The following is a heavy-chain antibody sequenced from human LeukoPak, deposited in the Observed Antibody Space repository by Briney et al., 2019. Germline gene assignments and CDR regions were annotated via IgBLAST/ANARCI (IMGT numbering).Heavy chain of an antibody. CDR2: IYTSGST. CDR3: ARSPSNIATKHDNAFDI. CDR1: GGSISSYY. Sequence: SETLSLTYTVSGGSISSYYWSWIRQPAGKGLEWIGRIYTSGSTNYNPSLKSRVTMSVDTSKNQFSLKLSSVTAADTAVYYCARSPSNIATKHDNAFDIWGQGTMVTVSS. J-gene: IGHJ3*02. V-gene: IGHV4-4*07. D-gene: IGHD6-13*01.